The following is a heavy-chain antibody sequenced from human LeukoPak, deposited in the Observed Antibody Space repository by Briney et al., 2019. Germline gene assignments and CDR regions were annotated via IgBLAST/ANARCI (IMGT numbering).Heavy chain of an antibody. Sequence: ASETLSLTCTVSGVSMSAYQWSWVRQSPEKGLEWIGCINTKGETSYNPSLKSRVTTSVDTSKSQFSLRLTSVTAADTAVYYCATSNDAKIAPFDHWGQGAPVTVSS. V-gene: IGHV4-4*09. CDR2: INTKGET. D-gene: IGHD2-21*01. CDR3: ATSNDAKIAPFDH. J-gene: IGHJ4*02. CDR1: GVSMSAYQ.